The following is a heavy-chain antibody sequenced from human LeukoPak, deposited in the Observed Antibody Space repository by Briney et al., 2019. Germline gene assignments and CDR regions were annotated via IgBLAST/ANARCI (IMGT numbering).Heavy chain of an antibody. Sequence: SETLSLTCAVYGGSFSGYYGSWIRQPPGKGLEWIGEINHSGSTNYNPSLKSRVTISVDTSKNQFSLKLSSVTAADTAVYYCARRQWLVRRDFDYWGQGTLVTVSS. CDR1: GGSFSGYY. V-gene: IGHV4-34*01. J-gene: IGHJ4*02. CDR3: ARRQWLVRRDFDY. CDR2: INHSGST. D-gene: IGHD6-19*01.